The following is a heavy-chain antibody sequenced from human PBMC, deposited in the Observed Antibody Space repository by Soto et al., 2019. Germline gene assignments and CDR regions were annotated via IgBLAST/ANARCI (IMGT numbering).Heavy chain of an antibody. CDR3: AREGNYDILTGPYRR. V-gene: IGHV1-69*13. J-gene: IGHJ4*02. Sequence: GASVKVSCKASGGTFSSYAISWVRQAPGQGLEWMGGIIPVFGTANYAQKFQGRVTITADESTSTAYMGLSSLRSEDTAVYYCAREGNYDILTGPYRRWGQGTLVTVSS. CDR2: IIPVFGTA. D-gene: IGHD3-9*01. CDR1: GGTFSSYA.